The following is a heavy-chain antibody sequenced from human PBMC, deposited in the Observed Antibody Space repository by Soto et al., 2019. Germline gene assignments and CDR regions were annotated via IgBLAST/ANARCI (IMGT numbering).Heavy chain of an antibody. CDR1: GFTFSSYW. J-gene: IGHJ6*02. V-gene: IGHV3-7*03. CDR3: ARDQGVLAPALRCSGGSCYQNYYYYGMDV. D-gene: IGHD2-15*01. CDR2: IKQDGSEK. Sequence: EVQLVESGGGLVQPGGSLRLSCAASGFTFSSYWMSWVRQAPGKGLEWVANIKQDGSEKYYVDSVKGRFTISRDNAKNSLYLQMNSLRAEDTAVYYCARDQGVLAPALRCSGGSCYQNYYYYGMDVWGQGTTVTVSS.